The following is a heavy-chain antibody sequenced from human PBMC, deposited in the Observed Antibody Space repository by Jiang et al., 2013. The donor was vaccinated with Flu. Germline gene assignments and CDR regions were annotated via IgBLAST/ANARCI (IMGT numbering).Heavy chain of an antibody. CDR3: ARARSSVVIHFDY. D-gene: IGHD3-22*01. CDR2: IYPGDSDT. Sequence: SYWIGWVRQMPGKGLEWMGIIYPGDSDTRYSPSFQGQVTISADKSISTAYLQWSSLKASDTAMYYCARARSSVVIHFDYWGQGTLVTVSS. J-gene: IGHJ4*02. V-gene: IGHV5-51*01. CDR1: SYW.